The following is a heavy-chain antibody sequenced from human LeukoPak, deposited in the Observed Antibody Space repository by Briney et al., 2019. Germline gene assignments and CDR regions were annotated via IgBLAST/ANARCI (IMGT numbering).Heavy chain of an antibody. J-gene: IGHJ4*02. D-gene: IGHD4-23*01. V-gene: IGHV3-69-1*01. CDR3: ARDRSYAGFDY. Sequence: PGGSLRLSCAASGFTFTDYTTNWVRQAPGKGLEWVSSISTSSNIYYADSVKGRFTVSRDNAKNSVYLQTNSLRAEDTAVYYCARDRSYAGFDYWGQGTLVTVSS. CDR1: GFTFTDYT. CDR2: ISTSSNI.